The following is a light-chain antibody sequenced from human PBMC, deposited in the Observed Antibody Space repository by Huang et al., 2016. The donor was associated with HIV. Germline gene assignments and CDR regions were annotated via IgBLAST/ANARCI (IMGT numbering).Light chain of an antibody. CDR2: EAS. Sequence: EIVLTQSPATLSLSPGDRATLSCRASQSVGVYLAWYQQKPGQAPRLLIFEASTRATGIPDRVSGSGSGTDFTLTIDSLQPDDFAIYYCQQRTKWPPVLTFGGGTRVEIK. V-gene: IGKV3-11*01. CDR1: QSVGVY. J-gene: IGKJ4*01. CDR3: QQRTKWPPVLT.